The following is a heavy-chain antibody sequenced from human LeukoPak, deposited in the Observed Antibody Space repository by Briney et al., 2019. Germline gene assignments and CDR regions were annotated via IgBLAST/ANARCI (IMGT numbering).Heavy chain of an antibody. CDR3: TTLKRTGTPYYFDY. CDR1: GFTFSSYS. CDR2: ISSSSSYI. Sequence: GGSLRLSCAASGFTFSSYSMNWVRQAPGKGLEWVSSISSSSSYIYYADSVKGRFTISRDNAKNSLYLQMNSLRAEDTAVYYCTTLKRTGTPYYFDYWGQGTLVTVSS. D-gene: IGHD1-1*01. J-gene: IGHJ4*02. V-gene: IGHV3-21*01.